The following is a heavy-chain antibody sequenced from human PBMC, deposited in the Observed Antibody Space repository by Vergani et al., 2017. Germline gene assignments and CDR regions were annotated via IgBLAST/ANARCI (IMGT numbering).Heavy chain of an antibody. V-gene: IGHV1-46*01. CDR3: ARVGVGATSYNWFDP. Sequence: QVQLVQSGAEVKKPGASVKVSCKASGYTFTSYYMHWVRQAPGQGLEWMGIINPRGGSTSYAQKFQGRVTMTRDTSTGTAYMELSSLGSEYTAVYYCARVGVGATSYNWFDPWGQGTLVTVSS. D-gene: IGHD1-26*01. CDR2: INPRGGST. CDR1: GYTFTSYY. J-gene: IGHJ5*02.